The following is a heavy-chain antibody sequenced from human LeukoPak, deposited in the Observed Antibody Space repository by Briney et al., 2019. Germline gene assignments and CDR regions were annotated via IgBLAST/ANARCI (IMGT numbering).Heavy chain of an antibody. CDR1: GVPFNKYG. CDR2: IWLDGSKE. Sequence: PGGSLRLSCAASGVPFNKYGMHWVRQAPGKGLEWVAVIWLDGSKEYYADSVKGRFTISRDNSQNILYLQMSSLRAEDTAVYYCARLQGAQTYYPDYWGRGVLVTVFS. CDR3: ARLQGAQTYYPDY. D-gene: IGHD2-21*01. J-gene: IGHJ4*02. V-gene: IGHV3-33*01.